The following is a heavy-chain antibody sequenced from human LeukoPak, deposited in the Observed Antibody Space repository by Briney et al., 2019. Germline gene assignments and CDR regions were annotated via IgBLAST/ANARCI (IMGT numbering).Heavy chain of an antibody. CDR2: ISWDGGST. CDR1: GFTFDDYT. J-gene: IGHJ4*02. V-gene: IGHV3-43*01. Sequence: PGGSLRLSCAASGFTFDDYTMHWVRQAPGKGLEWVSLISWDGGSTYYADSVKGRFTISRDNSKNSLYLQMNSLRTEDTALYCCAKDIGGGSFDYWGQGTLVTVSS. D-gene: IGHD3-10*01. CDR3: AKDIGGGSFDY.